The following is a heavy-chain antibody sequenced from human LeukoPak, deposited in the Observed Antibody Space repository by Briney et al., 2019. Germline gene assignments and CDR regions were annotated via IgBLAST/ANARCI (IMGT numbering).Heavy chain of an antibody. Sequence: ASVKVSCKASGGTFSSHAISWVRQAPGQGLEWMGGIIPIFGTPNYAPKFQGKVTITADEITSTAYMELGSLRFEDTAVYYCARGTTVTTSLFDSWGQGTLVTVSS. CDR2: IIPIFGTP. CDR3: ARGTTVTTSLFDS. J-gene: IGHJ4*02. V-gene: IGHV1-69*13. CDR1: GGTFSSHA. D-gene: IGHD4-17*01.